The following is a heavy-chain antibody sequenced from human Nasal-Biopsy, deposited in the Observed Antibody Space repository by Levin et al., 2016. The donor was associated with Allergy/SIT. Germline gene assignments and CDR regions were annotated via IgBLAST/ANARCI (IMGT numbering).Heavy chain of an antibody. V-gene: IGHV3-23*01. J-gene: IGHJ4*02. CDR2: VSTSGDST. D-gene: IGHD6-19*01. CDR1: GFTFSSHT. CDR3: AKAKQWQVQSTDDH. Sequence: GESLKISCAASGFTFSSHTMSWVRQAPGKGLEWVSSVSTSGDSTYYADSVKGRFTISRDNSKNSLFLQMNSLRVEDTAMYYCAKAKQWQVQSTDDHWGQGTLVTVSS.